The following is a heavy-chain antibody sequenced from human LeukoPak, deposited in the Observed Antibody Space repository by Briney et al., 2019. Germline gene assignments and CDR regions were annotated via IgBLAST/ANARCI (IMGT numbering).Heavy chain of an antibody. CDR2: ISTSSSHI. CDR3: ARGGGYCSGGSCSPMDV. D-gene: IGHD2-15*01. J-gene: IGHJ6*03. Sequence: GGSLRLSCAASGFTFSLYPMNWVRQAPGKGLEWVSSISTSSSHIYFANSVKGRLTISRDNAKNSLYLQMNSLTAEDTAVYYCARGGGYCSGGSCSPMDVWGKGTTVTVSS. CDR1: GFTFSLYP. V-gene: IGHV3-21*01.